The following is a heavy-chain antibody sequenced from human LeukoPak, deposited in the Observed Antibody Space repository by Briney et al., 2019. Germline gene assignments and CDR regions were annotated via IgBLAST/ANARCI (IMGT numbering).Heavy chain of an antibody. CDR2: IDNSGART. CDR3: SRDTADDAFDI. V-gene: IGHV3-23*01. Sequence: DPGGSLRLSCAASGFTFATNGMAWVRQAPGKGLEWLSTIDNSGARTHYTDSVKGRFTISRDNSKNTLFLQMNSLRAEDTAVYYCSRDTADDAFDIWGQGTMVTVSS. J-gene: IGHJ3*02. CDR1: GFTFATNG.